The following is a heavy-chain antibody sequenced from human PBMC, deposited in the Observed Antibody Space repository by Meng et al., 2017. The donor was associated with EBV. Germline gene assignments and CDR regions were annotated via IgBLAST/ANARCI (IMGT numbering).Heavy chain of an antibody. CDR1: GGSISSSNW. CDR2: IYHSGST. V-gene: IGHV4-4*02. Sequence: GLLRVAVPGLVKASGDLSVTFSVSGGSISSSNWWSWVRQPPGKGLEWIGEIYHSGSTNYNPSLKSRVTISVDKSKNQFSLKLSSVTAADTAVYYCARRSLDYYDSSGFDYWGQGTLVTVSS. J-gene: IGHJ4*02. CDR3: ARRSLDYYDSSGFDY. D-gene: IGHD3-22*01.